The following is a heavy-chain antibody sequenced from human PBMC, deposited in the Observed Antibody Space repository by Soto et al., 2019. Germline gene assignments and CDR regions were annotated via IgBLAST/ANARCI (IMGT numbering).Heavy chain of an antibody. V-gene: IGHV1-69*06. J-gene: IGHJ3*02. Sequence: SVKVSCKASGGTFSSYSISWVLQAPGQGLEWMGGIIPIFGTANYAQKFQGRVTITADKSTSTAYMELSSLRSEDTAVYYCARDISSSKAFDIWGQGTMVTVSS. D-gene: IGHD6-13*01. CDR1: GGTFSSYS. CDR2: IIPIFGTA. CDR3: ARDISSSKAFDI.